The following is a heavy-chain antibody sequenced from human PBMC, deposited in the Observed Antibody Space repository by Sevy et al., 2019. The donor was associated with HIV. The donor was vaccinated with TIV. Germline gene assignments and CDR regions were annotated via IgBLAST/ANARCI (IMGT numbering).Heavy chain of an antibody. CDR2: ISWNSGRI. D-gene: IGHD6-13*01. CDR1: GFIFHDYA. Sequence: GGSLRLSCAASGFIFHDYAMHWVRQVPGKGLEWVSGISWNSGRIGYADSVKGRFTISRDNGKNSLYLQMNSLRTEDTALYYCVKDGYCNTINCLGGMDVWGQGTTVTVSS. V-gene: IGHV3-9*01. J-gene: IGHJ6*02. CDR3: VKDGYCNTINCLGGMDV.